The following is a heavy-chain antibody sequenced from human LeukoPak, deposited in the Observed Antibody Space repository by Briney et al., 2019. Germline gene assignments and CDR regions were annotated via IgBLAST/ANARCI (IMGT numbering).Heavy chain of an antibody. CDR1: GFTFDGYT. CDR2: ISWDGGST. D-gene: IGHD5-12*01. V-gene: IGHV3-43*01. CDR3: AKDFGLRSEGAFDI. Sequence: GGSLRLSCAASGFTFDGYTMHWVRQAPGKGLEWVSLISWDGGSTYYADSVKGRFTISRDNSKNSLYLQMNSLRTEDTALYYCAKDFGLRSEGAFDIWGQGTMVTVSS. J-gene: IGHJ3*02.